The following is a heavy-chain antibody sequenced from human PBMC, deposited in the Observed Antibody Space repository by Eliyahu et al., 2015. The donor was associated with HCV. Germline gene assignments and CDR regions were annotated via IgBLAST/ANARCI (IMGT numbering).Heavy chain of an antibody. J-gene: IGHJ4*02. CDR3: ARGSFYSFEY. D-gene: IGHD3-3*02. Sequence: QVQLVQSGAEVKKPGASVRVSXTAAGXTXXGYNXXWVRKALGQGLEWMGRVIPNSGGTNYAQKFQGRVTMTGDTSISTAYMELTSLRSDDTAVYFCARGSFYSFEYWGQGTQVTVSS. CDR2: VIPNSGGT. CDR1: GXTXXGYN. V-gene: IGHV1-2*06.